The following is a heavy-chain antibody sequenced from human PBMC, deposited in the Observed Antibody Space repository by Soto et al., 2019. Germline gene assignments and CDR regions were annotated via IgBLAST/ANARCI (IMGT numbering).Heavy chain of an antibody. CDR2: IWYHGIDK. Sequence: QVQLVESGGGVVQPERSLRLSCAASGFTFSRQAMHWVRQAPGRGLEWVAVIWYHGIDKYYSDSVKGRFTISRDNPKNTVYLQMNSLRGEDTAVYHCGTGFLGLCTGGNCPLDAWGLGTLVTVSS. CDR3: GTGFLGLCTGGNCPLDA. V-gene: IGHV3-33*01. D-gene: IGHD2-15*01. CDR1: GFTFSRQA. J-gene: IGHJ5*02.